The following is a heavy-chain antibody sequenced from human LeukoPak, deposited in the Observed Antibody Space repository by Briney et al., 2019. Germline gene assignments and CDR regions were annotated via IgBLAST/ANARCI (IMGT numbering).Heavy chain of an antibody. Sequence: SETLSLTCAVSGYSISSGYYWGWIRQPPGKGLEWIGSIYLSGSTYYNPSLKSRVTISVDTSKNQFSLKLSSVTAADTAVYYRARRGYYYDSSGNNWFDPWGQGTLVTVSS. CDR2: IYLSGST. J-gene: IGHJ5*02. D-gene: IGHD3-22*01. CDR3: ARRGYYYDSSGNNWFDP. V-gene: IGHV4-38-2*01. CDR1: GYSISSGYY.